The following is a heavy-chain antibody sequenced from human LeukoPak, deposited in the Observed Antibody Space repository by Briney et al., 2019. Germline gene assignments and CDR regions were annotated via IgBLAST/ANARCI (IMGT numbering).Heavy chain of an antibody. D-gene: IGHD3-3*01. CDR2: ISSSSSCI. Sequence: GGSLRLSCAASGFTFSSYSMNWVRQAPGKGLEWVSSISSSSSCIYYADSVKGRFTISRDNAKNSLYLQMNSLRAEDTAVYYCARVSNYDFWSGYSPHYYYYYMDVWGKGTTVTVSS. V-gene: IGHV3-21*01. CDR1: GFTFSSYS. J-gene: IGHJ6*03. CDR3: ARVSNYDFWSGYSPHYYYYYMDV.